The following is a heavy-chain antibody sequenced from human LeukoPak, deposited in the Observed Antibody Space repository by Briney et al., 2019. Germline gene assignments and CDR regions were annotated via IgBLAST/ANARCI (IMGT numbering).Heavy chain of an antibody. CDR1: GGSISSSSYY. V-gene: IGHV4-39*01. J-gene: IGHJ4*02. D-gene: IGHD7-27*01. Sequence: SETLSLTCTVSGGSISSSSYYWGWIRQPPGKGLEWIGSIYYSGSTYYNPSLKSRVTISVDTSKNQFSLKLSSVTAADTAVYYCASENWGFVRLGYWGQGTLVTVSS. CDR2: IYYSGST. CDR3: ASENWGFVRLGY.